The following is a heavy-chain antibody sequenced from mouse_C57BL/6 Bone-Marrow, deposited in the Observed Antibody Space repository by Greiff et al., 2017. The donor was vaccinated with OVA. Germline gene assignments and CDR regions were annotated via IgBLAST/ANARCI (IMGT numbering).Heavy chain of an antibody. V-gene: IGHV5-9-1*02. D-gene: IGHD2-1*01. CDR1: GFTFSSYA. CDR3: TRGDLLWSPFAY. CDR2: ISSGGDYI. Sequence: EVMLVESGAGLVKPGGSLKLSCAASGFTFSSYAMSWVRQTPEKRLEWVAYISSGGDYIYYADTVKGRFTISRDNARNTLYLQMSSLKSEDTAMYYCTRGDLLWSPFAYWGQGTLVTVSA. J-gene: IGHJ3*01.